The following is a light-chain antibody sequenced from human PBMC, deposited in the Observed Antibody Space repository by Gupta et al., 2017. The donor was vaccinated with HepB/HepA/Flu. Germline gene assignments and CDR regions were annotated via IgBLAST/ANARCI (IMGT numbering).Light chain of an antibody. CDR1: QSISTY. J-gene: IGKJ3*01. CDR3: QQSSSIPCT. V-gene: IGKV1-39*01. CDR2: ASS. Sequence: MTQPPSSLSASLGDSVTITCRASQSISTYLKWYQYKPETVPKLMFFASSILQDGVPSRFSGSGSRTVFTLAISSLQPDDVATYFCQQSSSIPCTFGPGTTVDI.